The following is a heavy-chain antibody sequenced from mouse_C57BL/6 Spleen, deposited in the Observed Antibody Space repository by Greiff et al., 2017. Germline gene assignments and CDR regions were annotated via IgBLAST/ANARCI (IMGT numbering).Heavy chain of an antibody. D-gene: IGHD2-2*01. J-gene: IGHJ2*01. CDR3: ARYGYDVYFDY. CDR2: INPNNGGT. CDR1: GYTFTDYY. V-gene: IGHV1-26*01. Sequence: EVQLQQSGPELVKPGASVKISCKASGYTFTDYYMNWVKQSHGKSLEWIGDINPNNGGTSYNQKFKGKATLTVDKSSSTAYMELRSLTSEDSAVYYCARYGYDVYFDYWGQGTTLTVSS.